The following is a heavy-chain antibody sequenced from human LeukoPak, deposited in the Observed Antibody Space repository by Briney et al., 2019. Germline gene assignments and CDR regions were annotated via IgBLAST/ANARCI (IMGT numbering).Heavy chain of an antibody. Sequence: GGSLRLSCAASGFTFSSYATHWVRQAPGKGLEWVAVISYDGSNKYYADSVKGRFTISRDNSKNTLYLQMNSLRAEDTAVYYCARGPGYLDYWGQGTLVTVSS. CDR3: ARGPGYLDY. J-gene: IGHJ4*02. V-gene: IGHV3-30*04. CDR2: ISYDGSNK. D-gene: IGHD6-25*01. CDR1: GFTFSSYA.